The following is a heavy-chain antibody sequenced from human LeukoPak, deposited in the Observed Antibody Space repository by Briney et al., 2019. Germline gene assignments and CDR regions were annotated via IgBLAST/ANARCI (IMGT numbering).Heavy chain of an antibody. D-gene: IGHD6-19*01. CDR2: IRSTSNSYAT. J-gene: IGHJ4*02. CDR3: AGGSGWYSPDY. V-gene: IGHV3-73*01. Sequence: PGGSLKLSCAASGFTFSGSAMHWVRQAPGKGLEWVGLIRSTSNSYATAYAASVKGRFTISRDDSKNTAYLQMNSLKTEDTAVYYCAGGSGWYSPDYWGQGALVTVSS. CDR1: GFTFSGSA.